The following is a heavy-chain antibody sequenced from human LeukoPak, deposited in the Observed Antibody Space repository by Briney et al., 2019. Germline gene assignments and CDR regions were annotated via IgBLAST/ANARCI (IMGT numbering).Heavy chain of an antibody. Sequence: ASVKVFCKASGYTFSGYFIHWVRQAAGQGLEWIGRINPNSGVTEYAQNFQGRVAMSRDTSINTASMELNWLTSDDTAVYYCARDLSSTPNWEFDYWGQGTLVTVSS. CDR1: GYTFSGYF. J-gene: IGHJ4*02. CDR3: ARDLSSTPNWEFDY. D-gene: IGHD7-27*01. V-gene: IGHV1-2*06. CDR2: INPNSGVT.